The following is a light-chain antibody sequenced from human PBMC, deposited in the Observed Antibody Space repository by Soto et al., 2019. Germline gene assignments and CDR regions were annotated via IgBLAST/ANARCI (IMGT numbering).Light chain of an antibody. CDR3: QQYGISPHT. CDR2: GAS. Sequence: EIVLTQSPGTLSLSPGERTTLSCRASQSVGSSFLAWYQQKPGQAPSLLIYGASSRATGIPDRFSGSGSGTDFTLTISRLEPEEFAVYYCQQYGISPHTFGQGTKLEI. V-gene: IGKV3-20*01. J-gene: IGKJ2*01. CDR1: QSVGSSF.